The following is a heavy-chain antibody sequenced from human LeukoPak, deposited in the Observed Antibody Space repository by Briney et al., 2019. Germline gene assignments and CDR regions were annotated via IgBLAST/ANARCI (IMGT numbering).Heavy chain of an antibody. J-gene: IGHJ3*02. CDR1: GASISGHY. CDR3: ARDRISINALDM. D-gene: IGHD1-14*01. Sequence: SETLSLTCTVSGASISGHYLTWIRQPPGKGLDWIGYISHIGSTNYKPSLKGRVTISVDTSKNQFSLKLTSVTAADTAVYYCARDRISINALDMWGQGTMVTVSS. CDR2: ISHIGST. V-gene: IGHV4-59*11.